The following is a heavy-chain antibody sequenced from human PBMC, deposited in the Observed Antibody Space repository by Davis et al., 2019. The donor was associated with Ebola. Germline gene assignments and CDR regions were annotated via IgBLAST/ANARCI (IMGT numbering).Heavy chain of an antibody. CDR1: GFTFSNYA. Sequence: GESLKISCAASGFTFSNYAMTWVRQAPGKGLQWVSAICGGGETTYYADSVKGRFTISRDNAKNTLYLQMNSLRAEDTAVYYCARDRYYSIDVWGQGTTVTVSS. CDR2: ICGGGETT. D-gene: IGHD3-10*01. J-gene: IGHJ6*02. CDR3: ARDRYYSIDV. V-gene: IGHV3-23*01.